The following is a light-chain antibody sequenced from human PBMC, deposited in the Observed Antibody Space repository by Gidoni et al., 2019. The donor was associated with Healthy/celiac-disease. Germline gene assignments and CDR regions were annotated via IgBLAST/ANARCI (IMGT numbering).Light chain of an antibody. CDR1: QSVSSH. CDR2: GAS. V-gene: IGKV3-15*01. Sequence: IFITQSPATLSVSPGERATLSCRASQSVSSHLAWYQQKPGQAPRLLIYGASNRATGIPARFSGSGYGTEFTLNISSLQSEDVAVYYCQQYNNWTPITFGQGTRLEIK. CDR3: QQYNNWTPIT. J-gene: IGKJ5*01.